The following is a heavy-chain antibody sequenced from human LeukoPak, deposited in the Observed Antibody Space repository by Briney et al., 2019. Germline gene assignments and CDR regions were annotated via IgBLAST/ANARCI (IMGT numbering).Heavy chain of an antibody. D-gene: IGHD1-26*01. V-gene: IGHV4-4*07. Sequence: PSETLSLTCTVSGGSISSYYWSWIRQPAEKGLEWIGRIYTSGSTNYNPSLKSRVTMSVDTSKNQFSLKLSSVTAADTAVYYCARDTSSGLVYYFDYWGQGTLVTVSS. CDR2: IYTSGST. CDR1: GGSISSYY. J-gene: IGHJ4*02. CDR3: ARDTSSGLVYYFDY.